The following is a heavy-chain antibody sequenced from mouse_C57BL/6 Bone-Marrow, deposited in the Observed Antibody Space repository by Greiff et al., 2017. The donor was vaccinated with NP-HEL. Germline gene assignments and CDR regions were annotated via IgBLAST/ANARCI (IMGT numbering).Heavy chain of an antibody. V-gene: IGHV1-52*01. J-gene: IGHJ2*01. Sequence: QVQLQQPGAELVRPGSSVKLSCKASGYTFTSYWMHWVKQRPIQGLEWIGNIDPSDSETHYNQKFKDKATLTVDKSSSTAYMQLSSLTSEDSAVYYCARFEYWGYYYFDYWGKGTTLTVSS. CDR1: GYTFTSYW. CDR2: IDPSDSET. CDR3: ARFEYWGYYYFDY. D-gene: IGHD1-1*01.